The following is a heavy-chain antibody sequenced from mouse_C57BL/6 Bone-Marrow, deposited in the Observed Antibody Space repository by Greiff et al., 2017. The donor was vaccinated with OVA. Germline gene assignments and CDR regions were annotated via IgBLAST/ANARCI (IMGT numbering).Heavy chain of an antibody. Sequence: QVQLKESGPGLVAPSPSLSITCTVSGFSLTSYGVHWVRQPPGKGLEWLVVIWSDGSTTYNSALKSSLSISKDNSKSQVFLKMNSLQTDDTAMYYCARQSYYSNSRAMDYWGQGTSVTVSS. J-gene: IGHJ4*01. CDR3: ARQSYYSNSRAMDY. CDR2: IWSDGST. CDR1: GFSLTSYG. V-gene: IGHV2-6-1*01. D-gene: IGHD2-5*01.